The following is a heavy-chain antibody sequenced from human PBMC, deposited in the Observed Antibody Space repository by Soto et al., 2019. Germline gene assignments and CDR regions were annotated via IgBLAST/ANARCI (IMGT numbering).Heavy chain of an antibody. CDR3: ARMGDVLYYSYGMEV. D-gene: IGHD3-16*01. V-gene: IGHV1-18*01. J-gene: IGHJ6*02. Sequence: QVQLVQSGAEVKKPGASVKVSCKASGYTFTRSGISWVRQAPGQGLEWMGWINGDNGNTNYTQKIKGSIAITTDSPTCTAYMELRSLRSADKAVYYCARMGDVLYYSYGMEVWGQGTTVIVSS. CDR2: INGDNGNT. CDR1: GYTFTRSG.